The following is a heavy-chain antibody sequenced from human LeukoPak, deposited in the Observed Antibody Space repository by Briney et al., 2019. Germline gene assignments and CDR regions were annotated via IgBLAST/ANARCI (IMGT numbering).Heavy chain of an antibody. D-gene: IGHD2-8*01. CDR2: INPSGGST. CDR1: GYTFTSYY. J-gene: IGHJ5*02. V-gene: IGHV1-46*01. Sequence: ASVKVSCKASGYTFTSYYMHWVRQAPGQGLEWMGIINPSGGSTSYAQKFQGRVTMTRDTSTSTVYMELSSLRSEDTAVYYCASGGYDGVLSGNWFDPWGKGTLVTVSS. CDR3: ASGGYDGVLSGNWFDP.